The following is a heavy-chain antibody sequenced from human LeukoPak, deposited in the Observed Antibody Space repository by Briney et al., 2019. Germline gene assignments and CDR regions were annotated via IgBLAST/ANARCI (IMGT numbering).Heavy chain of an antibody. V-gene: IGHV3-30*18. CDR2: ISYDGSNK. J-gene: IGHJ2*01. CDR1: GFTFSNYG. D-gene: IGHD5-18*01. Sequence: GGSLRLSCAVSGFTFSNYGMHWVRQAPGKGLEWVAVISYDGSNKYYADSVKGRFTISRDNSKNTLYLEMNSLRTEDTAVYYCAKGGLQTRNWYFALWGRGTLVTVSS. CDR3: AKGGLQTRNWYFAL.